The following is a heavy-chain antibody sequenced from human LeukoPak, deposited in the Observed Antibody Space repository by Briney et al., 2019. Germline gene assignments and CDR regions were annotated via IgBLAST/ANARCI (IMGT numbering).Heavy chain of an antibody. Sequence: GGSLRLSCAASGFTFSDYYMSWIRQAPGKGLEWVSYIISSSSYTNYADSVKGRFTISRDNAKNSLYLQMNSLRAEDTAVYYCARAYSGSALYYYGMDVWGQGTTVTVSS. CDR2: IISSSSYT. J-gene: IGHJ6*02. CDR1: GFTFSDYY. V-gene: IGHV3-11*05. CDR3: ARAYSGSALYYYGMDV. D-gene: IGHD1-26*01.